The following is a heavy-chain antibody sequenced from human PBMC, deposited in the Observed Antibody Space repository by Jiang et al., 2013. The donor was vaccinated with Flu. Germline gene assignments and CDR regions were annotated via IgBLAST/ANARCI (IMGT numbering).Heavy chain of an antibody. CDR1: GFTFSSYA. CDR2: ISYDGSNK. D-gene: IGHD3-10*01. Sequence: SGGGVVQPGRSLRLSCAASGFTFSSYAMHWVRQAPGQGLEWVAVISYDGSNKYYADSVKGRFTISRDNSKNTLYVQMNSLRAEDTAVYYCARDIRVRGVPPLPTGDYYYYYYGMDVWGQGTTVTVSS. V-gene: IGHV3-30-3*01. J-gene: IGHJ6*02. CDR3: ARDIRVRGVPPLPTGDYYYYYYGMDV.